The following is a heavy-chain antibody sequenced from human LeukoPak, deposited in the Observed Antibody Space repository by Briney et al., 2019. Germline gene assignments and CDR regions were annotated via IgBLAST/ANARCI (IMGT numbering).Heavy chain of an antibody. V-gene: IGHV1-8*01. CDR3: ARSSSGWSDY. D-gene: IGHD6-19*01. J-gene: IGHJ4*02. CDR1: GYTFTSYD. CDR2: MNTNSGNT. Sequence: ASVEVSCKASGYTFTSYDINRVRQATGQGLEWMGWMNTNSGNTGYAQKFQGRVTMTRNTSISTAYMELSSLRSEDTAVYYCARSSSGWSDYWGQGTLVTVSS.